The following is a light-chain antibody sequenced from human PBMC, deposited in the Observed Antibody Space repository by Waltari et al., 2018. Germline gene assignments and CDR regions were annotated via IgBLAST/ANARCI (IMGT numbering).Light chain of an antibody. J-gene: IGKJ3*01. CDR2: WAS. CDR1: QSLLYRANNKNY. V-gene: IGKV4-1*01. CDR3: QQYFDTPS. Sequence: DIVMTQSPDSLAVSLGERATIKCKSGQSLLYRANNKNYLAWYQQQPGQPPKRLLYWASTRDSGVPDRFSGSGSGTDFTLTISSLQAADVAVYYCQQYFDTPSFGPGTKVEIK.